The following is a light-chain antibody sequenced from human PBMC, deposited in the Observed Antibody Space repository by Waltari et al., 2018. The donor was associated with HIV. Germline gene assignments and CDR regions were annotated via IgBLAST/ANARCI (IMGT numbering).Light chain of an antibody. Sequence: QSVLTQPPSVSGAPGQRVIISCTGSRSNIGADYEGHGYRHFPGTAPQVVIYANNIRPSWVPERFSASRSGASATLAITGLQAEDEAHYYCQSYDFTLRGSLFGGGTKVTVL. CDR1: RSNIGADYE. J-gene: IGLJ2*01. CDR2: ANN. V-gene: IGLV1-40*01. CDR3: QSYDFTLRGSL.